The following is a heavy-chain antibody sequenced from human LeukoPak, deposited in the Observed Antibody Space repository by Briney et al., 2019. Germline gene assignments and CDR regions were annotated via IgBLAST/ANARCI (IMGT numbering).Heavy chain of an antibody. Sequence: ASVKVSCKASGGTFSSYAISWVRQAPGQGLEWMGGIIPMFGTADYGQKFQGRVTITADESTSTAYMELSSLRSEDTAVYYCASKDPESYGFVLTTFDYWGQGTLVTVSS. J-gene: IGHJ4*02. D-gene: IGHD5-18*01. CDR2: IIPMFGTA. CDR3: ASKDPESYGFVLTTFDY. CDR1: GGTFSSYA. V-gene: IGHV1-69*13.